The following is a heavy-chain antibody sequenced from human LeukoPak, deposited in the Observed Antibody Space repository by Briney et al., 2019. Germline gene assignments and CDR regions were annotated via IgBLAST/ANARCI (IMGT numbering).Heavy chain of an antibody. CDR3: ATVVPATLEHKN. CDR1: GGSISSSSYY. Sequence: SETLSLTCTVSGGSISSSSYYWGWIRQPPGKGLEWIGSIYYSGSTYYNPSLKSRVTISVDTSKNQFSLKLSSVTAADTAVYYCATVVPATLEHKNWGQGTLVTVSS. J-gene: IGHJ4*02. V-gene: IGHV4-39*01. CDR2: IYYSGST. D-gene: IGHD2-2*01.